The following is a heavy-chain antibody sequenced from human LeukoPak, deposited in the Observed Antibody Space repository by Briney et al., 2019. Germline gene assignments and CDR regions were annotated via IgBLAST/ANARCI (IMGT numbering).Heavy chain of an antibody. J-gene: IGHJ4*02. D-gene: IGHD1-1*01. V-gene: IGHV3-21*01. CDR3: ARRRSTLYNDY. CDR1: GFTFSSYS. CDR2: ISSSSSYI. Sequence: PGGSLRLSCAASGFTFSSYSMNWVRQAPGKGLEWVSSISSSSSYIYYADSVKGRLTISRDNAKNSLYLQMNSLRAEDTAVYYCARRRSTLYNDYWGQGTLVTVSS.